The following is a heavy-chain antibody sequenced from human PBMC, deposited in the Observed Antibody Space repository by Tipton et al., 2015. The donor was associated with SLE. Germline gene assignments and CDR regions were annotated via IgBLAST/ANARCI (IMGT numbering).Heavy chain of an antibody. CDR2: IKEDGSEK. J-gene: IGHJ6*03. Sequence: SLRLSCAASGFTFRSSWMNWVRQAPGKGLEWVANIKEDGSEKHYVDSVKDRLTISRDNAKNSLYLQMNSLRAEDTAVYYCARSYPGYYYYMDVWGKGTTVTVSS. CDR3: ARSYPGYYYYMDV. V-gene: IGHV3-7*01. CDR1: GFTFRSSW. D-gene: IGHD3-16*01.